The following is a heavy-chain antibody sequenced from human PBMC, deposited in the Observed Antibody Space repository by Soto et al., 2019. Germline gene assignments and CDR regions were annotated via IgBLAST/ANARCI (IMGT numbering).Heavy chain of an antibody. Sequence: QVRLQESGPGLVKASQTLSLTCSVSGSYITSGDYHWTWIRQAPGKGLEWIGYISHSETTYYSSALKNRIIISSDFSMNQFSLRLNSVTAADTAVYFCAGFAVGDRDDKWGQGTLVTVSS. CDR2: ISHSETT. J-gene: IGHJ4*02. V-gene: IGHV4-30-4*01. CDR3: AGFAVGDRDDK. CDR1: GSYITSGDYH.